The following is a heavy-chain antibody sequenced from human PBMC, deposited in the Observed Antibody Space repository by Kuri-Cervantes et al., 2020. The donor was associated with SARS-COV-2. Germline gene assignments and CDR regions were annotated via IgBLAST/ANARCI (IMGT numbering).Heavy chain of an antibody. CDR3: ARDDIGAPLFDY. J-gene: IGHJ4*02. CDR1: GFSLSRYT. CDR2: ISGSGSYI. Sequence: GGSLRLSCAASGFSLSRYTMNWVRQAPGKALEWVSSISGSGSYIYYADSMKGRFTISKESGENSLYLHMNSLRGDDTAVYYCARDDIGAPLFDYWGQGTLVTVSS. V-gene: IGHV3-21*01.